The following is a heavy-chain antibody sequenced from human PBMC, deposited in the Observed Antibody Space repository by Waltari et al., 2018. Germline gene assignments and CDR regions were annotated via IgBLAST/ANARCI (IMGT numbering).Heavy chain of an antibody. Sequence: EVQMVESGGGLVQPGGSLTISCEASGFTFSTFWMSWFRQAPGKGLEWVANIKEDGSATYDIDSVRGRFTISRDNAKNSLYLQMSSLRVDDTAMYYCSRDSSGNDYWGQGTLVTVS. CDR2: IKEDGSAT. V-gene: IGHV3-7*01. CDR3: SRDSSGNDY. J-gene: IGHJ4*02. D-gene: IGHD1-26*01. CDR1: GFTFSTFW.